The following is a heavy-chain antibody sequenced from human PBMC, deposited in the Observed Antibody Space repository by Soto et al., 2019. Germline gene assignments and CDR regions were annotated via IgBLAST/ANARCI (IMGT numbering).Heavy chain of an antibody. CDR2: ISASGGST. Sequence: SLRLSCAASGFTFSNYAMNWVRQAPGKGLEWVSGISASGGSTNYADSVKGRFTISRDNSKNTLYLQMNSLRAEDTAVYYCAKRPLRDTTFDYWGQGTLVTVSS. CDR3: AKRPLRDTTFDY. V-gene: IGHV3-23*01. J-gene: IGHJ4*02. CDR1: GFTFSNYA. D-gene: IGHD1-26*01.